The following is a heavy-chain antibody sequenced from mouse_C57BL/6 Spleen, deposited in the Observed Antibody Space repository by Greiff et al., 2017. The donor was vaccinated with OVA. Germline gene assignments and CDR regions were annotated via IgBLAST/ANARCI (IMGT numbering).Heavy chain of an antibody. Sequence: EVKLQESGAELVKPGASVKLSCTASGFNIKDYYMHWVKQRTEQGLEWIGRIDPEDGETKYAPKFQGKATITADTSSNTAYLQLSSLTSEDTAVYYCARGVGTVVEYWYFDVWGTGTTVTVSS. J-gene: IGHJ1*03. D-gene: IGHD1-1*01. CDR3: ARGVGTVVEYWYFDV. CDR1: GFNIKDYY. V-gene: IGHV14-2*01. CDR2: IDPEDGET.